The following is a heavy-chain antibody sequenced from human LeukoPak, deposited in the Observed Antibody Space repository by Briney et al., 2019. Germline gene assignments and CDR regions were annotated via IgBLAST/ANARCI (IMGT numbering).Heavy chain of an antibody. D-gene: IGHD6-6*01. V-gene: IGHV3-30*02. CDR3: AKDLLDSSSPQGVDY. J-gene: IGHJ4*02. CDR1: GFTFSSYG. Sequence: GGSLRLSCAASGFTFSSYGMHWVRQAPGKGLEWVAFIRYDGSNKYYADSVKGRFTISRDNSKNTLYLQMNSLRAEDTAVYYCAKDLLDSSSPQGVDYWGQGTLVTASS. CDR2: IRYDGSNK.